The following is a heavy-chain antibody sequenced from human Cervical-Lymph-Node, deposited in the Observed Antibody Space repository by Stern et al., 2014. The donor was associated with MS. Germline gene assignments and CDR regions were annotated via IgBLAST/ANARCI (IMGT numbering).Heavy chain of an antibody. J-gene: IGHJ4*02. CDR3: ARLDPAYYFDY. Sequence: QVQLGQSGAEVKKPGSSVKVSCKTSGGTFSSNAINWVRHAPGQGLEWMGGIIPLFGTANFAQKFQGRVTITADESTSTAYMELSSLRSEDTAVYYCARLDPAYYFDYWGQGTLVTVSS. CDR2: IIPLFGTA. V-gene: IGHV1-69*01. CDR1: GGTFSSNA. D-gene: IGHD2-2*01.